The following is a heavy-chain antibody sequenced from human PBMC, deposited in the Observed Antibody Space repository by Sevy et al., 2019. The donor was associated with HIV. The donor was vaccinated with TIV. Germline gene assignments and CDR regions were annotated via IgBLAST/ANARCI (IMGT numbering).Heavy chain of an antibody. J-gene: IGHJ4*02. V-gene: IGHV3-23*01. Sequence: GGSLRLSCAASGFTFKNFAMSWVRQAPGKGLEWVSGVSGSGGSTYYADSVKGRFTISRDNSKNTLYLQVNSLRAEDTAVYYCARGVYSSSWYGGGDYWGQGILVTVSS. CDR1: GFTFKNFA. CDR2: VSGSGGST. D-gene: IGHD6-13*01. CDR3: ARGVYSSSWYGGGDY.